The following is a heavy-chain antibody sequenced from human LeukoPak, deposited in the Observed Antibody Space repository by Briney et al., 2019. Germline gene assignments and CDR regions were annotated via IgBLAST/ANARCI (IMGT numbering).Heavy chain of an antibody. CDR1: GFTFSNYA. D-gene: IGHD3-9*01. Sequence: GGSLRLSCAASGFTFSNYAMSWVRQAPGKGLEWVSAVSGRDTSTYYTDSVKGRFTISRDNSKNTLYLQMNSLSAEDTAIYYCAKWVDYDVLTGYYDSDYWGQGTLVTVSS. J-gene: IGHJ4*02. CDR2: VSGRDTST. CDR3: AKWVDYDVLTGYYDSDY. V-gene: IGHV3-23*01.